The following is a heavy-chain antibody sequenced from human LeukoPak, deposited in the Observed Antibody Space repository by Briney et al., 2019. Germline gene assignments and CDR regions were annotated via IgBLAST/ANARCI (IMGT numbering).Heavy chain of an antibody. CDR3: AREGIVGATVDY. D-gene: IGHD1-26*01. CDR2: ISSSSSYI. CDR1: GLTFSSYS. J-gene: IGHJ4*02. Sequence: GGSLRLSCAASGLTFSSYSMNWVRQAPGKGLEWVSSISSSSSYIYYADSVKGRFTISRDNDKNSLYLQMNSLRAEDTAVYYCAREGIVGATVDYWGQGTLVTVSS. V-gene: IGHV3-21*01.